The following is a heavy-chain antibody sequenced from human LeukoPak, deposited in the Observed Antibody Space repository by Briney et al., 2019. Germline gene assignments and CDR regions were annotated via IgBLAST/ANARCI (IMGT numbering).Heavy chain of an antibody. J-gene: IGHJ4*02. CDR1: GGSISSYY. V-gene: IGHV4-59*08. CDR2: IYYSGST. CDR3: ATHCSSTSCYSTRFDY. D-gene: IGHD2-2*01. Sequence: SETLSPTCTVSGGSISSYYWSWIRQPPGQGLEWIGYIYYSGSTNHNLSLKSRVTISVDTSKNQFSLKLSSVTAADTAVYYCATHCSSTSCYSTRFDYWGQGTLVTVSS.